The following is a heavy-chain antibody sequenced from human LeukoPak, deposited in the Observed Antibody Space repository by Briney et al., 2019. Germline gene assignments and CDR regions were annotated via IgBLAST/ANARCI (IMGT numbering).Heavy chain of an antibody. J-gene: IGHJ4*02. V-gene: IGHV4-4*02. CDR2: IYHSGST. D-gene: IGHD3-22*01. CDR3: ASRLYDSARNFDY. CDR1: GGSISISNW. Sequence: SEALSLTCAVSGGSISISNWWSWVRQPPGKGPEWVGEIYHSGSTNYNPSLKSRVTISVDKSKNQFSLKLSSVTAADTAVYYCASRLYDSARNFDYWGQGTLVTVSS.